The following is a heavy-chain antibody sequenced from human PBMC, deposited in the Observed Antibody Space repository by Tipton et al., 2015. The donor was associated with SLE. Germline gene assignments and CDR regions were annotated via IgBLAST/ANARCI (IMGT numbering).Heavy chain of an antibody. J-gene: IGHJ3*01. CDR3: ARHCAGGGCHGPFDF. Sequence: TLSLTCTVSGGSISRYYWSWIRQPPGKGLEWIGYIYYSGSTKYNPSLKSRVTMSVDTSKNQFSLKLTSVTAADTAVYYCARHCAGGGCHGPFDFWGQGTVVTVSS. D-gene: IGHD2-8*02. V-gene: IGHV4-59*08. CDR1: GGSISRYY. CDR2: IYYSGST.